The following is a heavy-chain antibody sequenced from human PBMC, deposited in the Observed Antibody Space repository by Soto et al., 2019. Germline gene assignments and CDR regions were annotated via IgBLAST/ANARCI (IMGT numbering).Heavy chain of an antibody. J-gene: IGHJ3*02. V-gene: IGHV3-33*01. Sequence: QVQLVESGGGVVQPGRSLRLSCAGSGFIFSSYGMHWVRQAPGKGLEWVAVIWYDGSNKYYADSVKGRFTISRDTSKNTLYLQMNSLRAEDTAVYYCARDLYYGSGSPKGAFDIWGQGTMVTVSS. CDR2: IWYDGSNK. D-gene: IGHD3-10*01. CDR1: GFIFSSYG. CDR3: ARDLYYGSGSPKGAFDI.